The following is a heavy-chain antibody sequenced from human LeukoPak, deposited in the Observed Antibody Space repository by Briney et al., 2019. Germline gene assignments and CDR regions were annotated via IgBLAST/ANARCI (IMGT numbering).Heavy chain of an antibody. Sequence: GGSLRLSCAGSGFTFSSYAMSWVRQAPGRGLKWVSAISGSGSSTYYTDSVEGRFTISRDNSKNTLYLQINSLRAEDTAVYYCAKDRGYGGQPRGGFDPWGQGTLVTVSS. J-gene: IGHJ5*02. CDR1: GFTFSSYA. D-gene: IGHD4-23*01. CDR3: AKDRGYGGQPRGGFDP. CDR2: ISGSGSST. V-gene: IGHV3-23*01.